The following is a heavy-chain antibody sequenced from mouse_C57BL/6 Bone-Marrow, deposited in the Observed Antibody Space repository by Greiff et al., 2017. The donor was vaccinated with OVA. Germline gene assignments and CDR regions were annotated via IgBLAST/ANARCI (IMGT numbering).Heavy chain of an antibody. J-gene: IGHJ3*01. CDR1: GYTFTDYY. V-gene: IGHV1-76*01. D-gene: IGHD2-3*01. CDR2: IYPGSGNT. Sequence: VQLQQSGAELVRPGASVKLSCKASGYTFTDYYINWVKQRPGQGLEWIARIYPGSGNTYYNEKFKGKATLTAEKSSSTAYMQLSSLTSEDSAVYFCARGVLSPFAYWGQGTLVTVSA. CDR3: ARGVLSPFAY.